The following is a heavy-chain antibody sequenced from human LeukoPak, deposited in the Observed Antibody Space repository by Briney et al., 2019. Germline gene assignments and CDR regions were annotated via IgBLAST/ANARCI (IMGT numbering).Heavy chain of an antibody. CDR1: GGSISSYY. D-gene: IGHD6-6*01. CDR2: IYYSGST. J-gene: IGHJ4*02. CDR3: ARTLSEYSSSSLGY. Sequence: SETLSLTCTVSGGSISSYYWSWIRRPPGKGLEWIGYIYYSGSTNYNPSLKSRVTISVDTSKNQFSLKLSSVTAADTAVYYCARTLSEYSSSSLGYWGQGTLVTVSS. V-gene: IGHV4-59*01.